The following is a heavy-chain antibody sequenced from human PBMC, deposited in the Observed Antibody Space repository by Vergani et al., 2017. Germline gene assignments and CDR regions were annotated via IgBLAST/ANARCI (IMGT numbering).Heavy chain of an antibody. CDR2: IYTSGAT. Sequence: QVQLQESGPGLVKPSQTLSLTCTVSGGSFSTGGQSWTWLRQSAGKGLEWIGRIYTSGATNYNPSLRIRAIMSVDASQKQFSLKLTSVTAADTAVYYCARDGGEYDKDALDVWGQGTKVTVTS. CDR3: ARDGGEYDKDALDV. CDR1: GGSFSTGGQS. J-gene: IGHJ3*01. D-gene: IGHD2-21*01. V-gene: IGHV4-61*02.